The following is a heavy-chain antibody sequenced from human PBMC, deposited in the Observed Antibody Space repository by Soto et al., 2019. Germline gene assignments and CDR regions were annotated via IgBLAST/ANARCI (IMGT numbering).Heavy chain of an antibody. CDR2: ISYDGSNK. Sequence: QVQLVESGGGVVQPGRSLRLSCAASGFTFSSYGMHWVRQAPGKGLEWVAVISYDGSNKYYADSVKGRFTISRDNSKNTRYRQLNSLRAEDTAGYYCANDRGQWLVYRVGMDVWGQGTTVTVSS. CDR3: ANDRGQWLVYRVGMDV. CDR1: GFTFSSYG. J-gene: IGHJ6*02. D-gene: IGHD6-19*01. V-gene: IGHV3-30*18.